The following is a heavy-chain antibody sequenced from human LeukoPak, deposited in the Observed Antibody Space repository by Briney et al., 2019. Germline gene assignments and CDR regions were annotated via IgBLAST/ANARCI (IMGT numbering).Heavy chain of an antibody. D-gene: IGHD3-22*01. J-gene: IGHJ4*02. V-gene: IGHV4-34*01. CDR1: GGSIRGYY. Sequence: PSETLSLTCNVSGGSIRGYYWSWIRQPPGKGLEWIGEINHSGSTNYNPSLKSRVTISVDTSKNQFSLRLSSVSAADTAVYYCARVTGYMIEDYFDYWGRGTLVTVSS. CDR2: INHSGST. CDR3: ARVTGYMIEDYFDY.